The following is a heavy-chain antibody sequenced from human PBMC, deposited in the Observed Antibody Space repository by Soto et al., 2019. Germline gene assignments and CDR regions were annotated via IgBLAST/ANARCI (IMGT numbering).Heavy chain of an antibody. CDR3: ARRGLEYSSSWYGKGDYYYCGLDV. Sequence: SETLSLTCTVSGGSISSYYWSWIRQPPGKGLEWIGYIYYSGSTNYNPSLKSRVTISVDTSKNQFSLKLSSVTAADPAVYYCARRGLEYSSSWYGKGDYYYCGLDVWGQGTTVTVSS. CDR2: IYYSGST. V-gene: IGHV4-59*08. J-gene: IGHJ6*02. D-gene: IGHD6-13*01. CDR1: GGSISSYY.